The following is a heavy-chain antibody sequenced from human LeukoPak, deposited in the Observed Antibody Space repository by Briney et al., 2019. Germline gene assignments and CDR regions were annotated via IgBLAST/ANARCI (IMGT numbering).Heavy chain of an antibody. CDR1: GFTFSTYG. V-gene: IGHV3-30*02. J-gene: IGHJ4*02. D-gene: IGHD3-10*01. CDR2: IRYVGINK. Sequence: PGGSLRLSCAASGFTFSTYGMHWVRQAPGKGLEWVSFIRYVGINKYYADSVKGRFTISRDNAKNSLYLQMNSLRAEDTAVYYCARDGVWFGEPIDYWGQGTLVTVSS. CDR3: ARDGVWFGEPIDY.